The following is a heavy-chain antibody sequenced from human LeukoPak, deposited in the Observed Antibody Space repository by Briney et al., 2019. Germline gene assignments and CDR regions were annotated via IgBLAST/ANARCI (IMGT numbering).Heavy chain of an antibody. CDR1: GGPISSSSYY. V-gene: IGHV4-39*01. CDR3: ARQYFKRVGIATRLTWFVS. CDR2: ISYSGST. Sequence: SETLSLPRPVSGGPISSSSYYWGWIRQPPGKGLEWIGSISYSGSTYYNPSLKGPVSISVVTSTNHFSLKLNSVTAADTAVYYCARQYFKRVGIATRLTWFVSWGQGTLGTPSS. J-gene: IGHJ5*01. D-gene: IGHD6-6*01.